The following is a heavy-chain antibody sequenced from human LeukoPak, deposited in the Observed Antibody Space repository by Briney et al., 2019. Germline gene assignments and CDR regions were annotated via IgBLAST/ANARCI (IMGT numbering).Heavy chain of an antibody. D-gene: IGHD3-3*01. CDR3: AKGGQNDFWSGYYGY. V-gene: IGHV3-43*01. Sequence: GSLGLSCAGSGFPFDYYTLHWVRQAPGKGMEWVSLISWDGGSTCYADPGKCRFTIYRDNSKNSLYLQMNSLRTEDTALYYCAKGGQNDFWSGYYGYWGQGTLVTVSS. CDR2: ISWDGGST. CDR1: GFPFDYYT. J-gene: IGHJ4*02.